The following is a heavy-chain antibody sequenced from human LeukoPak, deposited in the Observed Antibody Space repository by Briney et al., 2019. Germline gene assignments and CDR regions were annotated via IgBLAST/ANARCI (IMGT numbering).Heavy chain of an antibody. CDR3: VKRALTTAWIDN. Sequence: GGSLRLSCSASGYTFSSFAIHWVRQAPGKGLEYVSAISPSGGSTFYPDSVKGRFTISRDNSKNTVYLQLSSLRAEDTAVYYCVKRALTTAWIDNWGQGTLVTVSS. CDR1: GYTFSSFA. CDR2: ISPSGGST. J-gene: IGHJ4*02. D-gene: IGHD3-3*01. V-gene: IGHV3-64D*09.